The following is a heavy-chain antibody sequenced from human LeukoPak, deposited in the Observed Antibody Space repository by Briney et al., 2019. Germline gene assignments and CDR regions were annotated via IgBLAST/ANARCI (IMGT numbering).Heavy chain of an antibody. V-gene: IGHV3-23*01. CDR1: GFTFSSYA. J-gene: IGHJ4*02. CDR2: ISGSGGST. Sequence: GASLRLSCAASGFTFSSYAMSWVRQAPGKGLEWVSAISGSGGSTYYADSVKGRFTISRDNAKNTLHLQTTSLRAEDPAVYHCAKGSLGGFQLWFPPFDYWGQGTLVTVSS. CDR3: AKGSLGGFQLWFPPFDY. D-gene: IGHD5-18*01.